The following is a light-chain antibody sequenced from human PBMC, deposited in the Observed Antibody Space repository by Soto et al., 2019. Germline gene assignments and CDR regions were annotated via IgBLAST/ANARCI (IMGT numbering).Light chain of an antibody. CDR1: SSDAGTYDF. Sequence: QSVLTQPRSVSGSPGQSVTISCTGTSSDAGTYDFVSWYQQHPGKAPRLMIFDVSERPSGVPDRFSGSKSGNTASLTISGLQAEDEADYYCCLYAVTFYVFGTGTKLTVL. J-gene: IGLJ1*01. CDR3: CLYAVTFYV. V-gene: IGLV2-11*01. CDR2: DVS.